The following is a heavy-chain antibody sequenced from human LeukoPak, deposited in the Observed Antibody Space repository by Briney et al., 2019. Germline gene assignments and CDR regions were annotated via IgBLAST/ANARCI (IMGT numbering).Heavy chain of an antibody. CDR3: ARGTGIAVAGTWFDP. J-gene: IGHJ5*02. CDR2: IYYSGNT. V-gene: IGHV4-39*07. CDR1: SGSISSSTVY. Sequence: SETLSLTCTVSSGSISSSTVYWGWIRQPPGKELEWIANIYYSGNTYYNPSLKSRVTISVDTSRNRFSLKVRSVTAADTAVYYCARGTGIAVAGTWFDPWGQGTLVTVSS. D-gene: IGHD6-19*01.